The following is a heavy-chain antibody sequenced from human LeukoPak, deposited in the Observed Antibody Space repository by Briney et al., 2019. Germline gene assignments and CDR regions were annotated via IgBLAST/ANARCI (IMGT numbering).Heavy chain of an antibody. CDR1: GFTFSSYS. J-gene: IGHJ4*02. V-gene: IGHV3-21*01. Sequence: GGSLRLSCAASGFTFSSYSMNWVRQAPGKGLEWVSSISSSSSYIYYADSVKGRFTISRDNAKNSLYLQMNSLRAEDTAVYYCARNLPPVGAPNSFDYWGQRTLVTVSS. CDR2: ISSSSSYI. D-gene: IGHD1-26*01. CDR3: ARNLPPVGAPNSFDY.